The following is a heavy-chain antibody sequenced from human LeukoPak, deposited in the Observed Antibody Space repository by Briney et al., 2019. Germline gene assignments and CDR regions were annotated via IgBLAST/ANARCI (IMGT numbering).Heavy chain of an antibody. Sequence: PSETLSLTCTVSGGSIRSYYWSWIRQPPGKGLEWIGYIYYSGSTNYNPCLKSRVTISVDTSKNQFSLKLSSVTAADTAVYYCARHSESSTIVAWRPFDYWGQGTLVTVSS. CDR3: ARHSESSTIVAWRPFDY. CDR2: IYYSGST. J-gene: IGHJ4*02. CDR1: GGSIRSYY. D-gene: IGHD4-11*01. V-gene: IGHV4-59*08.